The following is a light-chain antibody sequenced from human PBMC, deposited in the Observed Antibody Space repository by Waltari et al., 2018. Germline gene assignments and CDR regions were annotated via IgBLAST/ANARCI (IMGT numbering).Light chain of an antibody. CDR1: QNVSSY. CDR3: QQDNNWPPGT. J-gene: IGKJ1*01. V-gene: IGKV3-15*01. Sequence: ILLTQSPATLSVSPGERSTLSCRARQNVSSYLVWYQQKPGQAPRLLIYGASTRATGIPARFSGSGSGTEFTLTISSLQSEDFAVYYCQQDNNWPPGTFGQGTKVEIK. CDR2: GAS.